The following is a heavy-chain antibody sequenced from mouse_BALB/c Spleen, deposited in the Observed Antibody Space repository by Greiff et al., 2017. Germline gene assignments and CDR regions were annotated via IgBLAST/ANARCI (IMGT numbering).Heavy chain of an antibody. CDR2: IYYSGTI. V-gene: IGHV3-5*02. J-gene: IGHJ3*01. D-gene: IGHD2-3*01. CDR1: GISITTGNYR. Sequence: VQLQESGPGLVKPSQTVSLTCTVTGISITTGNYRWSWIRQFPGNKLEWIGYIYYSGTITYNPSLTSRTTVTRDTSKNQFFLEMNSLTAEDTATYYCARDDDGNSWFAYWGQGTLVTVSA. CDR3: ARDDDGNSWFAY.